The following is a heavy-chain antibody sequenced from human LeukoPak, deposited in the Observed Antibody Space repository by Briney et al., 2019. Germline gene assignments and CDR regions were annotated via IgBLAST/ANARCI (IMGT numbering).Heavy chain of an antibody. CDR3: ARAQYCSGGSCYGDY. CDR1: GFTFDDYG. V-gene: IGHV3-20*04. J-gene: IGHJ4*02. Sequence: GGSLRLSCAASGFTFDDYGMSWVRQAPGKGLEWVSGINWNGGSTGYADSVKGRFTISRDNAKNSLYLQMNSLRAEDTAVYYCARAQYCSGGSCYGDYWGQGTLVTVSS. CDR2: INWNGGST. D-gene: IGHD2-15*01.